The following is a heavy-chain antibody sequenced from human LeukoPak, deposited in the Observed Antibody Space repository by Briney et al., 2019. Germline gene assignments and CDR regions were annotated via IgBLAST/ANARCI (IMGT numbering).Heavy chain of an antibody. J-gene: IGHJ1*01. CDR1: GFTFSSYS. D-gene: IGHD3-10*01. V-gene: IGHV3-21*01. Sequence: GGSLRLSCAASGFTFSSYSMNWVRQAPGKGLEWVSSISSSSSYIYYADSVKGRFTISRDNAKNSLYLQMNSLRAEDTAVYYCAKEGRGSSYYGSGSYPYFQHWGQGTLVTVSS. CDR3: AKEGRGSSYYGSGSYPYFQH. CDR2: ISSSSSYI.